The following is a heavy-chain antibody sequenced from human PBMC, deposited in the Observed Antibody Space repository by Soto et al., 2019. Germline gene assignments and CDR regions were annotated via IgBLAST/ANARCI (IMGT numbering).Heavy chain of an antibody. D-gene: IGHD3-3*01. J-gene: IGHJ6*02. CDR2: INSDGSST. V-gene: IGHV3-74*01. CDR3: ARSGPAGDYDFWSGYYTGINYYYYYGMDV. CDR1: GFTFSSYL. Sequence: HPGGSLRLSCAASGFTFSSYLMHWVRQSPGKGLVWVSRINSDGSSTSYADSVKGRFTISRDNAKNTLYLQMNSLRAEDMAVYYCARSGPAGDYDFWSGYYTGINYYYYYGMDVWGQGTTVTVSS.